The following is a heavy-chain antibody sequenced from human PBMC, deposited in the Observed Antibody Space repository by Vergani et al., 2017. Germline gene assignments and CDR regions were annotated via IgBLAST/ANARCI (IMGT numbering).Heavy chain of an antibody. CDR3: ARDPGSSGWYGDY. V-gene: IGHV3-21*01. CDR2: ISSSSSYI. J-gene: IGHJ4*02. CDR1: GFTFSSYS. D-gene: IGHD6-19*01. Sequence: EVQLLESGGGLVQPGGSLRLSCAASGFTFSSYSMNWVRQAPGKGLEWVSSISSSSSYIYYADSVKGRFTISRDNAKNSLYLQMNSLRAEDTAVYYCARDPGSSGWYGDYWGQGTLVTVSS.